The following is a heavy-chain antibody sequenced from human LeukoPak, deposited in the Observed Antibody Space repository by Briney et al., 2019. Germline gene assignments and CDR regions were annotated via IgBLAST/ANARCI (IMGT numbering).Heavy chain of an antibody. J-gene: IGHJ6*03. CDR3: ARAQYCSSTSRHYYYYYMDV. V-gene: IGHV1-8*01. CDR2: MNPNSGNT. D-gene: IGHD2-2*01. Sequence: ASVKVSCKASGYTFTSYDINWVRQATGQGLEWMGWMNPNSGNTGYAQKIQGRVTMTRNTSISTAYMELSSLRSEDTAVYYCARAQYCSSTSRHYYYYYMDVWGKGTTVTVSS. CDR1: GYTFTSYD.